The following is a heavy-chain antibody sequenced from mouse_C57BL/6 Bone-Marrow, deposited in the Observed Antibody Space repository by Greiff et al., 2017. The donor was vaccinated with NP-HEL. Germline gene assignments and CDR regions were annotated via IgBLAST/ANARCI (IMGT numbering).Heavy chain of an antibody. CDR2: ISSGGSYT. J-gene: IGHJ2*01. D-gene: IGHD6-5*01. Sequence: DVQLQESGGDLVKPGGSLKLSCAASGFTFSSYGMSWVRQTPDKRLEWVATISSGGSYTYYPDSVKGRFTISRDNAKNTLYLQMSSLKSEDTAMYYCARGYAVYYFDYWGQGTTLTVSS. V-gene: IGHV5-6*01. CDR1: GFTFSSYG. CDR3: ARGYAVYYFDY.